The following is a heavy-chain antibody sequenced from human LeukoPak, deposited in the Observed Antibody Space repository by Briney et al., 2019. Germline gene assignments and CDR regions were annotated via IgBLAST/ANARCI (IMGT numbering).Heavy chain of an antibody. CDR1: GGSISSSSYY. J-gene: IGHJ4*02. V-gene: IGHV4-39*01. CDR3: ARHAYDYDNSRYYYYFDY. Sequence: SETLSLTCTVSGGSISSSSYYWGWIRQPPGKGLEWIGTIYSSGTTHPNPSLKSRVTISVDTSKNQFSLKLSSVTAADTAVYYCARHAYDYDNSRYYYYFDYWGQGTLVAVSS. D-gene: IGHD3-22*01. CDR2: IYSSGTT.